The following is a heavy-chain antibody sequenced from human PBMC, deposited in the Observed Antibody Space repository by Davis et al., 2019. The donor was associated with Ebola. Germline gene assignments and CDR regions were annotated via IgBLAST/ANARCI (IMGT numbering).Heavy chain of an antibody. J-gene: IGHJ6*02. Sequence: PGGSLRLSCAASGFTFSSYWMSWVRQAPGKGLEWVSYISSSGSTIYYADSVKGRFTISRDNAKNSLYLQMNSLRAEDTAVYYCARDHPGHCSSTSCRLPRNYYYGMDVWGQGTTVTVSS. V-gene: IGHV3-48*04. CDR3: ARDHPGHCSSTSCRLPRNYYYGMDV. CDR2: ISSSGSTI. D-gene: IGHD2-2*01. CDR1: GFTFSSYW.